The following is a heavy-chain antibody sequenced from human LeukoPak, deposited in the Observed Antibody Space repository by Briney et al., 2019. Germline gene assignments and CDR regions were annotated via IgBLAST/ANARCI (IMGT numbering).Heavy chain of an antibody. CDR2: ISADGGST. CDR1: GLTFDDSA. J-gene: IGHJ4*02. Sequence: GGSLTLSCVASGLTFDDSAMHWVRQAPGKGLEWVSLISADGGSTFSADSVKGRFSISRDNSKNSLYLQMNSLRSEDTAMYYCAKESGKFDYWGQGTLVAVSS. V-gene: IGHV3-43*02. CDR3: AKESGKFDY.